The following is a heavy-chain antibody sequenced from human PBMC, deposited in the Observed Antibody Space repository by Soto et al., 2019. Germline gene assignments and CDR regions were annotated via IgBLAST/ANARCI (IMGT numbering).Heavy chain of an antibody. CDR2: IYYIGSS. CDR3: ARGDWNAYYYYGLEV. Sequence: QVQLQESGPGLVKPSETLSLTCAVSGGSITNYYWTWIRQPPGMGLEWIGYIYYIGSSNYNPSLKSRVAISVDTSKNQFSLKLSSATAADTAVYYCARGDWNAYYYYGLEVWCQGTRVTVSS. J-gene: IGHJ6*02. CDR1: GGSITNYY. D-gene: IGHD1-1*01. V-gene: IGHV4-59*01.